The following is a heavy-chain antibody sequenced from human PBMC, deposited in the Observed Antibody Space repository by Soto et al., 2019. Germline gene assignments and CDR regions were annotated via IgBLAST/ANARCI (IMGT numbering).Heavy chain of an antibody. Sequence: QVQLQESGPGLVKPSQTLNLTCTVSGGSITRGGYYWAWVRQHPGKGLEWIGNIAFSGSTFYNPSLKSRVSISVDTSKNHVSLKLSSATAADTAVYYCARYCSGGSCPDCWGQGTLVTVSS. J-gene: IGHJ4*02. D-gene: IGHD2-15*01. V-gene: IGHV4-31*03. CDR1: GGSITRGGYY. CDR2: IAFSGST. CDR3: ARYCSGGSCPDC.